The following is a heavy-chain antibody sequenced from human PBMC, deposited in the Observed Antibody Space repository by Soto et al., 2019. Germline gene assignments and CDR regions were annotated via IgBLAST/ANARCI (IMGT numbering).Heavy chain of an antibody. D-gene: IGHD4-17*01. CDR3: ARRFVNFGEYDIWLDP. CDR2: IYYDGST. J-gene: IGHJ5*02. CDR1: GASISSSSFY. Sequence: SETLSHTCTVSGASISSSSFYWGWIRQPPGKGLESIANIYYDGSTYYNPSLKSRVTISFDTSKNQFSLKLSSVTAADTAVYYCARRFVNFGEYDIWLDPWGQGTLVTVSS. V-gene: IGHV4-39*01.